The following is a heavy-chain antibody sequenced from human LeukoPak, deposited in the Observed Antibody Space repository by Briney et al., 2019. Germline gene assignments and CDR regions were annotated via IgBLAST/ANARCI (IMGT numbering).Heavy chain of an antibody. D-gene: IGHD3-22*01. Sequence: PGGSLRLSCAASGFTVSSNYMSWVRQAPGKGLEWVSVIYSGGSTYYADSVKGRFTISRDNSKNTLYLQMNSLRAEDTAVYYCAVLDSSGYYHYLGQGTLVTVSS. CDR3: AVLDSSGYYHY. J-gene: IGHJ4*02. CDR1: GFTVSSNY. CDR2: IYSGGST. V-gene: IGHV3-53*01.